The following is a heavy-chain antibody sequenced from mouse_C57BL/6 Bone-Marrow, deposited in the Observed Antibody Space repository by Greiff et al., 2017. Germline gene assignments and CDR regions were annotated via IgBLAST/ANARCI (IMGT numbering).Heavy chain of an antibody. CDR3: VRHYYGRHFDV. J-gene: IGHJ1*03. V-gene: IGHV10-1*01. CDR1: GFSFNTYA. CDR2: IRSKSNNYAT. D-gene: IGHD1-1*01. Sequence: EVKLMESGGGLVQPKGSLKLSCAASGFSFNTYAMNWVRQAPGKGLEWVARIRSKSNNYATYYADSVKDSFTISRDDSESMLYLQMYNLKTEDTAMYYCVRHYYGRHFDVWGTGTTVTVSS.